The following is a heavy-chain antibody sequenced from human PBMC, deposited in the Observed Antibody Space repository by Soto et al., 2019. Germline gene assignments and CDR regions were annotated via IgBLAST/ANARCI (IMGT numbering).Heavy chain of an antibody. D-gene: IGHD3-22*01. CDR3: ARPVHSSGYYRTPYYFDY. V-gene: IGHV3-30-3*01. CDR1: GFTFSSYA. CDR2: ISYDGSNK. J-gene: IGHJ4*02. Sequence: QVQLVESGGGVVQPGRSLRLSCAASGFTFSSYAMHWVRQAPGKGLEWVAVISYDGSNKYYADSVQGRFTISRENTKNTLYLHMNSLRSEDTAVYYCARPVHSSGYYRTPYYFDYWGQGTLVTVSS.